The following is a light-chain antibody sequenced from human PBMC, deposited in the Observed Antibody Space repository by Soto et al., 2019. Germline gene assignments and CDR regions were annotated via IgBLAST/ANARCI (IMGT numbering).Light chain of an antibody. Sequence: IQMTQSPSTLSASVGDRVTITFRASQSIGSWLAWYQQKPGKAPKLLIYDASSLESGVPSRFSGSGSGTEFTLTISSLQPDDFATYYCQQYYSYPLTFGQGTRLEIK. CDR1: QSIGSW. CDR3: QQYYSYPLT. CDR2: DAS. V-gene: IGKV1-5*01. J-gene: IGKJ5*01.